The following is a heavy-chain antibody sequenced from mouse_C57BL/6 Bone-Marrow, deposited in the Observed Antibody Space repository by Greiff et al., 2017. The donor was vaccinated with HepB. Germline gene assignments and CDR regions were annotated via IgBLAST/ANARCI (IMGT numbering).Heavy chain of an antibody. CDR1: GFSLTSYG. D-gene: IGHD2-1*01. CDR3: ASPIYYGNYVYAMDY. CDR2: IWSDGST. Sequence: VKLVESGPGLVAPSQSLSITCTVSGFSLTSYGVHWVRQPPGKGLEWLVVIWSDGSTTYNSALKSRLSISKDNSKSQVFLKMNSLQTDDTAMYYCASPIYYGNYVYAMDYWGQGTSVTVSS. V-gene: IGHV2-6*03. J-gene: IGHJ4*01.